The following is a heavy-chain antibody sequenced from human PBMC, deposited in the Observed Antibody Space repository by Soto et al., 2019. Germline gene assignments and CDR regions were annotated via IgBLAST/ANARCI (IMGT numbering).Heavy chain of an antibody. CDR2: ISYDGSNK. J-gene: IGHJ3*02. Sequence: QVQLVESGGGVVQPGRSLRLSCAASGFTFSSYAMHWVRQAPGKGLEWVAVISYDGSNKYYADSVKGRFTISRDNSKNTLYLQMNSLRAEDTAVYDCARGDIVGATRDAFDIWGQGTMVTVSS. D-gene: IGHD1-26*01. CDR1: GFTFSSYA. V-gene: IGHV3-30-3*01. CDR3: ARGDIVGATRDAFDI.